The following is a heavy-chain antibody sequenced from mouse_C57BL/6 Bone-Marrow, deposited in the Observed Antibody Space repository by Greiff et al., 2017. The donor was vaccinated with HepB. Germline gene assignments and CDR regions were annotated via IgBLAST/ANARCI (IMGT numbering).Heavy chain of an antibody. V-gene: IGHV1-26*01. CDR1: GYTFTDYY. CDR2: INPNNGGT. J-gene: IGHJ3*01. Sequence: EVKLQQSGPELVKPGASVKISCKASGYTFTDYYMNWVKQSHGKSLEWIGDINPNNGGTSYNQKFKGKATLTVDKSSSTAYMELRSLTSEDSAVYYCAPYVWFAYWGQGTLVTVSA. D-gene: IGHD1-1*01. CDR3: APYVWFAY.